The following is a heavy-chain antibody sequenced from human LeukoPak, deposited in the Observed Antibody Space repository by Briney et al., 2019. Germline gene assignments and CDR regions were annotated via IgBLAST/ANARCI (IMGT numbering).Heavy chain of an antibody. V-gene: IGHV3-30*02. CDR1: GFTFSSYG. J-gene: IGHJ6*02. CDR2: IRYDGSNK. Sequence: GGSLRLSCAASGFTFSSYGMHWVRQAPGKGLEWVAFIRYDGSNKYYADSVKGRFTISRDNPKNTLYLQMNSLRAEDTAVYYCAKEGYGSGSYPYRYYYYYGMDVWGQGTTVTVSS. D-gene: IGHD3-10*01. CDR3: AKEGYGSGSYPYRYYYYYGMDV.